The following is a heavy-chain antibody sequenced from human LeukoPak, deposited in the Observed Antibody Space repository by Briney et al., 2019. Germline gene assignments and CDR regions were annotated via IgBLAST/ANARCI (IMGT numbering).Heavy chain of an antibody. CDR1: GGSISSGSYY. D-gene: IGHD4-17*01. CDR3: AREGIYGDYRH. CDR2: IDTSGST. Sequence: SETLSLTCTVSGGSISSGSYYWSWIRQPAGKGLEWIGRIDTSGSTNYPSLRSRVTMSADTSKKQFSLKLRSVTAADTAVYYCAREGIYGDYRHWGQGTLVTVSS. J-gene: IGHJ4*02. V-gene: IGHV4-61*02.